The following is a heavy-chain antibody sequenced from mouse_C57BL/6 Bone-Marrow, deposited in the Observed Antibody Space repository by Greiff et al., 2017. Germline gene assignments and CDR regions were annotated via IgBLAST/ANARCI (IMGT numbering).Heavy chain of an antibody. CDR2: IRLKSDNYAT. CDR1: GFTFSNYW. J-gene: IGHJ2*01. V-gene: IGHV6-3*01. Sequence: EVKVEESGGGLVQPGGSMTLSCVASGFTFSNYWMNWVRQSPEQGLEWVAQIRLKSDNYATHYAESVKGRFTISRDDSKSNVYLQMNNLRAEDTGIYYCTGSYYYGLYWGQGTTLTVSS. CDR3: TGSYYYGLY. D-gene: IGHD1-1*01.